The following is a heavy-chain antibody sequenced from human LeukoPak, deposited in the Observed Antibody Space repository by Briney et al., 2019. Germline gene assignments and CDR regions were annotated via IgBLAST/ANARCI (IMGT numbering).Heavy chain of an antibody. CDR2: ISYDGSNK. D-gene: IGHD2-2*01. CDR1: GFTYSRYG. Sequence: PGRSLRLSCAASGFTYSRYGMHWVRQAPGKGLEWVAVISYDGSNKYYADSVKGRFTISRDNSKNTLYLQMNSLRAEDTAVYYCAKDGKAYQLPNYYYYGMDVWGQGTTVTVSS. J-gene: IGHJ6*02. CDR3: AKDGKAYQLPNYYYYGMDV. V-gene: IGHV3-30*18.